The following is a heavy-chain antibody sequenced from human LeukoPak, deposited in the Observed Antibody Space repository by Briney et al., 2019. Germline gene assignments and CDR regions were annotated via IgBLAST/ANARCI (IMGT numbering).Heavy chain of an antibody. V-gene: IGHV4-34*01. CDR3: ARVMGATYNWFDP. CDR2: INHSGST. J-gene: IGHJ5*02. Sequence: SETLSLTCAVHGGSFSGYYWSWIRQPPGKGLEWIGEINHSGSTNYNPSLKSRVTISVDTSKNQFSLKLSSVTAADTAVYYCARVMGATYNWFDPWGQGTLVTVSS. D-gene: IGHD1-26*01. CDR1: GGSFSGYY.